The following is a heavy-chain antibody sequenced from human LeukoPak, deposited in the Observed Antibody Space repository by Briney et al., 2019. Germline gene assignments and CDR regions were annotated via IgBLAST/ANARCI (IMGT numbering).Heavy chain of an antibody. Sequence: SSETLSLTCAGYGGSFSGYYWSWIRQPPGKGLEWGGEINHSGSTNYNPSLKSRVTISVDTSKNQFSLKLSSVTAADTAVYYCARRLRYFDWFSSRDDAFDIWGQGTMVTVSS. CDR2: INHSGST. D-gene: IGHD3-9*01. CDR1: GGSFSGYY. J-gene: IGHJ3*02. V-gene: IGHV4-34*01. CDR3: ARRLRYFDWFSSRDDAFDI.